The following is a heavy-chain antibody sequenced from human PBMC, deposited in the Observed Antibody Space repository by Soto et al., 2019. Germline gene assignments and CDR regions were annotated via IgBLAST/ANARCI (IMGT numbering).Heavy chain of an antibody. CDR3: ACFRWGNALFEY. Sequence: PSETLTLTCAVYGGSFSGYYWSWIRQPPGKGLEWIGEINHSGSTNYNPSLKSRVTISVDTSKNQFSLKLSSVTAADTAVYDCACFRWGNALFEYWGQGNVVTVSS. CDR1: GGSFSGYY. J-gene: IGHJ4*02. V-gene: IGHV4-34*01. D-gene: IGHD3-16*02. CDR2: INHSGST.